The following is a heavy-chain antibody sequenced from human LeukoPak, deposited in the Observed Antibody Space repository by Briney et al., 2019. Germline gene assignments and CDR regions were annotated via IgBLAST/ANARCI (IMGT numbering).Heavy chain of an antibody. CDR2: IILIFGTA. Sequence: SVKVSCKASGGTFSSYAISWVRQAPGQGLEWMGGIILIFGTANYAQKFQGRVTITTDESTSTAYMELSSLRSEDTAVYYCARVGSSGWYVHPTLDYWGQGTLVTVSS. V-gene: IGHV1-69*05. CDR1: GGTFSSYA. CDR3: ARVGSSGWYVHPTLDY. J-gene: IGHJ4*02. D-gene: IGHD6-19*01.